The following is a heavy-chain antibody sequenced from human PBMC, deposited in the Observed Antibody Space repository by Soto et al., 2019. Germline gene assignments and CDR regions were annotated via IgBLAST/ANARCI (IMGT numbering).Heavy chain of an antibody. J-gene: IGHJ6*03. CDR3: AKGTNFNCSGGSCYSRLYYMDV. CDR2: ISGSGGST. D-gene: IGHD2-15*01. CDR1: GFTFSSYA. V-gene: IGHV3-23*01. Sequence: SGGSLRLSCAASGFTFSSYAMSWVRQAPGKGLEWVSAISGSGGSTYYADSVKGRFTISRDNSKNTLYLQMNSLRAEDTAVYYSAKGTNFNCSGGSCYSRLYYMDVWGKGTTVTVSS.